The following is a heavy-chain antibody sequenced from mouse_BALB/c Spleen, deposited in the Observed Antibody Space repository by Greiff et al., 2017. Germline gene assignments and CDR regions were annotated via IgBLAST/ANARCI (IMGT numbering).Heavy chain of an antibody. CDR1: GFTFSSFG. CDR3: ARGRSSYAMDY. J-gene: IGHJ4*01. V-gene: IGHV5-17*02. Sequence: DVMLVESGGGLVQPGGSRKLSCAASGFTFSSFGMHWVRQAPEKGLEWVAYISSGSSTIYYADTVKGRFTISRDNPKNTLFLQMTSLRSEDTAMYYCARGRSSYAMDYWGQGTSVTVSS. CDR2: ISSGSSTI.